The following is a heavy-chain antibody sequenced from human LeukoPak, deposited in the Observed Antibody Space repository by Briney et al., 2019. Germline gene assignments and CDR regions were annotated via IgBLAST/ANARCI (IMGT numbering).Heavy chain of an antibody. CDR2: INHSGST. J-gene: IGHJ6*03. V-gene: IGHV4-34*01. D-gene: IGHD2-15*01. CDR3: ARGSCTGGSCYSLYYYYMDV. CDR1: GVSFSGYY. Sequence: PSETLSFTCAVYGVSFSGYYWSWLRQPPGKGLEWIGEINHSGSTNYNTSRKSRVTISVDTSKTQFSLKLTSVTAADTAVYYCARGSCTGGSCYSLYYYYMDVWGKGTTVTVSS.